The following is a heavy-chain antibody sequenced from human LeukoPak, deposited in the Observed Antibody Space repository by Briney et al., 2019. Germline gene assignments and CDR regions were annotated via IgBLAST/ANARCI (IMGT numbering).Heavy chain of an antibody. CDR3: ARKDGGRDGMDV. CDR2: LNPNTLVT. Sequence: ASVKVSCRASGYTFTDYYMHWVRQAPGQGLEWMGWLNPNTLVTNYAQHFQGRVCMTWDTSISTGYMDLHSLTSDDTAVYYCARKDGGRDGMDVWGQGTTVTVSS. J-gene: IGHJ6*02. CDR1: GYTFTDYY. D-gene: IGHD4-23*01. V-gene: IGHV1-2*02.